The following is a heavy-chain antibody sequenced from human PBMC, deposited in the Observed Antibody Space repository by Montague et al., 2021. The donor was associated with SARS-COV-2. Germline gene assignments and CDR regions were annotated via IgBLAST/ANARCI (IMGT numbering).Heavy chain of an antibody. J-gene: IGHJ4*02. Sequence: SETLSLTCSVSGGSITVSGYYWAWIRQPPGKGLDWIATVHSSGTTYSNTSLKSRAIISIDTSKNQFSLTLKSVTAADTSVYFCARQVWRKDFDFWGQGKLVTVS. D-gene: IGHD1-14*01. V-gene: IGHV4-39*01. CDR2: VHSSGTT. CDR1: GGSITVSGYY. CDR3: ARQVWRKDFDF.